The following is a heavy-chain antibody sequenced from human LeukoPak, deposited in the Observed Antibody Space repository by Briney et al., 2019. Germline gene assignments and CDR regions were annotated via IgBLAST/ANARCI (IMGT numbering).Heavy chain of an antibody. CDR2: INWNGGST. D-gene: IGHD5-18*01. V-gene: IGHV3-20*04. J-gene: IGHJ4*02. CDR3: ARDSGRGYSYGWDFDY. Sequence: GGSLRLSCAASGFTFDDYGMSWVRQAPGKGLEWVSGINWNGGSTGYADSVKGRFTISRDNAKNSLYLQMNSLRAEDTALYYCARDSGRGYSYGWDFDYWGRGTLVTVSS. CDR1: GFTFDDYG.